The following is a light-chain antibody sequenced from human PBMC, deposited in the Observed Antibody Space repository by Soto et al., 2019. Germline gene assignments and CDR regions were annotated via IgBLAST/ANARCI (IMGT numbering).Light chain of an antibody. CDR2: WAS. CDR1: QSVLYSSNNKNY. Sequence: DIVMTQSPDSLAVSLGERATINCKSSQSVLYSSNNKNYLAWYQQKPGQPPKLLFYWASTRKSGVPDRFSGSGSGTDFTLTISSLQAEDVAVYYCQQYYTTPYTFGLGTKLEFK. CDR3: QQYYTTPYT. J-gene: IGKJ2*01. V-gene: IGKV4-1*01.